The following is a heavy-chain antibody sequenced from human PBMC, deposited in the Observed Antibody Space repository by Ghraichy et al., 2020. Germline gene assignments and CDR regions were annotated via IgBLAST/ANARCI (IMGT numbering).Heavy chain of an antibody. CDR2: IKQDGTEK. Sequence: GGSLRLSCAASGFTFSNYWMNWVRQAPGKGLEWVSHIKQDGTEKSYVDSVKGRFTISRDNAKNSLYLQMNSLRAEDTAVYYCAREILYSGSYYGKWFDPWGQGTLVTVSP. J-gene: IGHJ5*02. CDR3: AREILYSGSYYGKWFDP. D-gene: IGHD3-10*01. V-gene: IGHV3-7*01. CDR1: GFTFSNYW.